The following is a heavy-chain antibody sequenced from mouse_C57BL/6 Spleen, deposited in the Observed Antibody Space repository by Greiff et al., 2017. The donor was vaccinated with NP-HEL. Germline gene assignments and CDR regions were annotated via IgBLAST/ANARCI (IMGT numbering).Heavy chain of an antibody. J-gene: IGHJ3*01. V-gene: IGHV2-6-1*01. CDR3: ARHGERGDYYGSSPWFAY. CDR1: GFSLTSYG. Sequence: QVQLKESGPGLVAPSQSLSITCTVSGFSLTSYGVHWVRQPPGKGLEWLVVIWSDGSTTYNSALKSRLSISKDNSKSQVFLKMNSLQTDDTAMYYCARHGERGDYYGSSPWFAYWGQGTLVTVSA. CDR2: IWSDGST. D-gene: IGHD1-1*01.